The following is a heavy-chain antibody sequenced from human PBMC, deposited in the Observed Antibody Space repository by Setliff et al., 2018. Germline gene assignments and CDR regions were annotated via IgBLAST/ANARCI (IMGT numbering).Heavy chain of an antibody. Sequence: ASETLSLTCSVSGDSMSFSYWSWIRQPPGKGLEWTGYIYYSGSTDSHPSLKSRVSISIDTSKNQFSLKLNSVTAADMAVYDCAREQWLDPPGYYYMDVWAKVTTVTVSS. CDR2: IYYSGST. CDR3: AREQWLDPPGYYYMDV. J-gene: IGHJ6*03. V-gene: IGHV4-59*12. CDR1: GDSMSFSY. D-gene: IGHD6-19*01.